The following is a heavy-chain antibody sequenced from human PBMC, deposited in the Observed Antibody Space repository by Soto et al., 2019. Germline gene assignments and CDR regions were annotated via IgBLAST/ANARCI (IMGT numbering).Heavy chain of an antibody. Sequence: PGGSLRLSCAASGFNFGPFGMHWVRQAPGKGLVWVSHINGDGSTIVYADSVKGRFTISRDNAKNSLYPQMNSLRAEDTAVYYCARDLLDRLGYCSSTSCPDAFDIWGQGTIVTVSS. CDR1: GFNFGPFG. D-gene: IGHD2-2*01. J-gene: IGHJ3*02. CDR2: INGDGSTI. V-gene: IGHV3-74*03. CDR3: ARDLLDRLGYCSSTSCPDAFDI.